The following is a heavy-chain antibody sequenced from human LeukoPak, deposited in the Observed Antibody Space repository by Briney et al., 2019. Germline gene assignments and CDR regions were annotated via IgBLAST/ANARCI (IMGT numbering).Heavy chain of an antibody. CDR3: AGEPGFCTNGVCYLGWFDP. D-gene: IGHD2-8*01. V-gene: IGHV4-59*01. J-gene: IGHJ5*02. CDR2: IYSSGST. CDR1: GGSISSYY. Sequence: SETLSLTCTVSGGSISSYYWSWIRQPPGKGLEWIGNIYSSGSTNYNPSLKSRVTISVDTSKNQFSLELTSVTAADTAVYYCAGEPGFCTNGVCYLGWFDPWGXGTLVAVAS.